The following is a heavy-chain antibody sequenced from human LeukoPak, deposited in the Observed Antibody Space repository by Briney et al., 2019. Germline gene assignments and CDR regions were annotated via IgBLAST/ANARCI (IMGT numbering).Heavy chain of an antibody. J-gene: IGHJ4*02. D-gene: IGHD4/OR15-4a*01. Sequence: GGSLRLSCAASGFSFSSHWMSWVRQAPGKGLEWMANIKQDGREKYYADSVKGRFTISRDNAKNSLYLQRISLRVEDTAVYYCAATPNYAYFDYWGEGTLVTVSS. CDR2: IKQDGREK. V-gene: IGHV3-7*01. CDR1: GFSFSSHW. CDR3: AATPNYAYFDY.